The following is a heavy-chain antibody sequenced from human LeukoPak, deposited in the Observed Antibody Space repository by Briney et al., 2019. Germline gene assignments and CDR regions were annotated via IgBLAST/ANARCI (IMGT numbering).Heavy chain of an antibody. CDR2: IYPGDSDT. CDR1: GYSSTSYW. Sequence: GESLKISCKGSGYSSTSYWIGWVRQMPGKGLEWMGIIYPGDSDTRYSPSFQGQVTISADKSISTAYLQWSSLKASDTAMYYCARLTSGDILTGYYLSWFDPWGQGTLVTVSS. V-gene: IGHV5-51*01. D-gene: IGHD3-9*01. CDR3: ARLTSGDILTGYYLSWFDP. J-gene: IGHJ5*02.